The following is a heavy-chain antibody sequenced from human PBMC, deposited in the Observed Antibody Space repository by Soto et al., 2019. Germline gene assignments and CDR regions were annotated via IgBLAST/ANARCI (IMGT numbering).Heavy chain of an antibody. V-gene: IGHV3-33*08. CDR2: VWYDGTSK. Sequence: QVRLVESGGGVVQPGRSLRLSCAASGFTFRNFGFHWVRQAPGKGLEWVALVWYDGTSKYYAESLKGRVSISRDNSKNTLYLEMKSLRAEDTAVYYCARDGDIEGGPPPKNYAMDVWGQGTTVTVSS. CDR3: ARDGDIEGGPPPKNYAMDV. D-gene: IGHD5-12*01. J-gene: IGHJ6*02. CDR1: GFTFRNFG.